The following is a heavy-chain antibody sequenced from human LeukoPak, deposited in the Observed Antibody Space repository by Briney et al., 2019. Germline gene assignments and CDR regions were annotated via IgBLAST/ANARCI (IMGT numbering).Heavy chain of an antibody. CDR1: GGSISSSSYY. V-gene: IGHV4-39*07. CDR3: ARGSIKKWLLPGSLDY. CDR2: INHSGST. D-gene: IGHD6-19*01. J-gene: IGHJ4*02. Sequence: KPSETLSLTCTVSGGSISSSSYYWSWIRQSPGKGLEWIGEINHSGSTNYNPSLKSRVTISVDTSKNQFSLKLSSVTAADTAVYYCARGSIKKWLLPGSLDYWGQGTLVTVSS.